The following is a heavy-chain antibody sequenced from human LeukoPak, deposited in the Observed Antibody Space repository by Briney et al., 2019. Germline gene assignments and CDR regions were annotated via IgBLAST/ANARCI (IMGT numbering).Heavy chain of an antibody. CDR1: GYTFTSYD. CDR3: ARGPQGVAVHYYYYYGMDV. Sequence: ASVKVSCKASGYTFTSYDINWVRQATGQGLEWMGWMNPNSGNTGYAQKFQGRVTMTRNTSISTAYMELSSLRSEDTAVYYCARGPQGVAVHYYYYYGMDVWGQGTTVTVSS. D-gene: IGHD2-15*01. J-gene: IGHJ6*02. V-gene: IGHV1-8*01. CDR2: MNPNSGNT.